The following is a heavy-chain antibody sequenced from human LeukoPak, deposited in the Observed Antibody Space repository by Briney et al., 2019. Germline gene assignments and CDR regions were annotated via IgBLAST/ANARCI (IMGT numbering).Heavy chain of an antibody. V-gene: IGHV3-9*01. CDR3: AKDIVTGFVVATLGY. Sequence: PGGSLRLSCAASGFTFDDYAMHWVRQAPGKGLEGVSGISWNSGSIGYADSVKGRFTISRDNSKNTLYLQMNSLRAEDTAVYYCAKDIVTGFVVATLGYWGQGTLVTVSS. J-gene: IGHJ4*02. CDR1: GFTFDDYA. D-gene: IGHD2-21*01. CDR2: ISWNSGSI.